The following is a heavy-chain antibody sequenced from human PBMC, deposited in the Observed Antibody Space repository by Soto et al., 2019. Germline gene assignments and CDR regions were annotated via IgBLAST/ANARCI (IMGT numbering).Heavy chain of an antibody. CDR2: IYYSGST. J-gene: IGHJ4*02. D-gene: IGHD3-22*01. CDR1: GGSISSYY. CDR3: ARERGDYYDSSGYYAYFDY. V-gene: IGHV4-59*01. Sequence: SETLSLTCTVSGGSISSYYWSWIRQPPGKGLEWIGYIYYSGSTNYNPSLKSRVTISVDTSENQFSLKLSSVTAADTAVYYCARERGDYYDSSGYYAYFDYGGQGTLVRVSS.